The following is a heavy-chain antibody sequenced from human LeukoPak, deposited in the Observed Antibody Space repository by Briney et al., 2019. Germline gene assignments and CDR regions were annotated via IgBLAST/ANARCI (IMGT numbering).Heavy chain of an antibody. D-gene: IGHD2-15*01. CDR3: ARAGRFRGGGSWTYYFDY. CDR2: INHSGST. Sequence: SETLSLTCAVYGGSFSGYYWSWIRQPPGKGLEWIGEINHSGSTNYNPSLKSRVTTSVDTSKNQFSLKLSSVTAADTAVYYCARAGRFRGGGSWTYYFDYWGQGTLVTVSS. V-gene: IGHV4-34*01. J-gene: IGHJ4*02. CDR1: GGSFSGYY.